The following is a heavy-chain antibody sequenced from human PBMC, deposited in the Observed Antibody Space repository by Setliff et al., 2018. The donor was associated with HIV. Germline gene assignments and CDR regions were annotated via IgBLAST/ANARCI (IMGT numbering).Heavy chain of an antibody. J-gene: IGHJ4*02. CDR3: VATTHNFWSAYTS. CDR2: IYPAGNT. Sequence: SETLSLTCAVSGYSIRSGYYWGWIRQPPGKGLEWIGYIYPAGNTYYNPSLKSRVTISVDTSKNQISLRLNSLTAADTAVYYCVATTHNFWSAYTSWGQGTPVTVSS. D-gene: IGHD3-3*01. CDR1: GYSIRSGYY. V-gene: IGHV4-38-2*01.